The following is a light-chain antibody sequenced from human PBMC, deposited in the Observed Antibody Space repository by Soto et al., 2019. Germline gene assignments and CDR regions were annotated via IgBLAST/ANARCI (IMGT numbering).Light chain of an antibody. CDR3: AAWDDSLSGLYVV. Sequence: QSVLTQPPSASGTSGQRVTISCSGSSSNIGSNYVYWYQQLPGTAPKLLIYRNNQRPSGVPDRFSDSKSGTSASLAISGLRSEDEADYYCAAWDDSLSGLYVVFGGGTKVTVL. CDR1: SSNIGSNY. J-gene: IGLJ2*01. CDR2: RNN. V-gene: IGLV1-47*01.